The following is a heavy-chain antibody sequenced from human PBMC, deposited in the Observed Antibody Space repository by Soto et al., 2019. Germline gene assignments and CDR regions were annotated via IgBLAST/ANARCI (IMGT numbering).Heavy chain of an antibody. J-gene: IGHJ4*02. Sequence: QLQLQESGPGLVKPSETLSLTCTVSGGSISSSSYYWGWIRQPPGKGLEWIGGIDYSGSTYYNPFLKSLGTFSVDTDNTQFSLKLSSVTAADTAVYYCARTLFYISSWLNPYYFDYWGQGTLVTVSS. D-gene: IGHD6-13*01. V-gene: IGHV4-39*01. CDR2: IDYSGST. CDR3: ARTLFYISSWLNPYYFDY. CDR1: GGSISSSSYY.